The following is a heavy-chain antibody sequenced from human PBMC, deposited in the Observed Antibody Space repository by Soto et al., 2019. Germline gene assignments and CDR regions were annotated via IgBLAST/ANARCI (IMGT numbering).Heavy chain of an antibody. Sequence: EVQLVESGGGLVKPGGSLRLSCAASGLTFSKAWMSWVRQAPGKGLEWVGRIKGKTDGGTTDYAAPVKGRFTITRDDSKNTLYLQMNSLKTEDTAVYYCTTDALRFLEWLSYWGQGTLVTVSS. V-gene: IGHV3-15*01. CDR2: IKGKTDGGTT. CDR3: TTDALRFLEWLSY. D-gene: IGHD3-3*01. CDR1: GLTFSKAW. J-gene: IGHJ4*02.